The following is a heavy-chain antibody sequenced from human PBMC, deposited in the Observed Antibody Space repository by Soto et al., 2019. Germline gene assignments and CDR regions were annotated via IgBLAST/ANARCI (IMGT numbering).Heavy chain of an antibody. CDR3: AAKPYDWNIWMVY. CDR1: GGSFRGDY. Sequence: PSETLSLTCAVYGGSFRGDYWSCIRQPPGKGREWSGEINHSGTAYNNPPPTSRVTISVDTSNKPFSLNLSSVSAADTAVYYCAAKPYDWNIWMVYWGPGIMVTVSS. V-gene: IGHV4-34*01. CDR2: INHSGTA. D-gene: IGHD1-1*01. J-gene: IGHJ4*02.